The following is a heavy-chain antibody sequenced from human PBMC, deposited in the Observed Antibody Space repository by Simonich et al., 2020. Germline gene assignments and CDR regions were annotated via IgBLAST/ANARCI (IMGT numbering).Heavy chain of an antibody. V-gene: IGHV1-2*02. CDR2: FNPNSGGT. CDR3: ARNGLVGILKAFDI. D-gene: IGHD2-21*01. CDR1: GYTFTGYY. J-gene: IGHJ3*02. Sequence: QVQLVQSGAEVKKPGASVKVSCKASGYTFTGYYMHWVRQAPGQGLEWRGWFNPNSGGTNIAQKFQGRGTMTRDTSISTAYMELSRLRSDDTAVYYCARNGLVGILKAFDIWGQGTMVTVSS.